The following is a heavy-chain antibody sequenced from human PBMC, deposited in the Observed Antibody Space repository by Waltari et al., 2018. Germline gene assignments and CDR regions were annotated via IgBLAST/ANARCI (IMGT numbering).Heavy chain of an antibody. V-gene: IGHV3-30*02. CDR3: AKDGVYCSGGSCYPDY. CDR2: IRHDESNK. D-gene: IGHD2-15*01. Sequence: QVQLVESGGGVVQPGGALRLSCAASGFTFSTYGIPWVPQAPGKGLEWVAFIRHDESNKYYADSVKGRFTISRDNSKNTLYLQMNSLRAEDTAVYHCAKDGVYCSGGSCYPDYWGQGTLVTVSS. J-gene: IGHJ4*02. CDR1: GFTFSTYG.